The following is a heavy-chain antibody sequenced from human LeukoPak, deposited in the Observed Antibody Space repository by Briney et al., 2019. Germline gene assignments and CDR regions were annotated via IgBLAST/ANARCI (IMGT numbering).Heavy chain of an antibody. D-gene: IGHD4-17*01. V-gene: IGHV3-30*04. CDR3: ARGRGYTMTYFDY. Sequence: GGSLRLSCAASGFTFSSYAMHWVRQAPGKGLEWVALISYDGSNKYYADSVKGRFTISRDNSKNTLYLQMNSLRTEDTAVYYCARGRGYTMTYFDYWGQGTLVTVSS. J-gene: IGHJ4*02. CDR2: ISYDGSNK. CDR1: GFTFSSYA.